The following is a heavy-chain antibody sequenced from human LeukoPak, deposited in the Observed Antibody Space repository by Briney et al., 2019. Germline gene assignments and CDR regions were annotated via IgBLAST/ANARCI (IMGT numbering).Heavy chain of an antibody. J-gene: IGHJ4*02. Sequence: SETLSLTCTVSGGSISSSRYYWGWIRQPPGKGLEWIGSIHYSGSTYYNPSLKSRVTVSVDTSENQFSLKLSSVTAADTAVYYCARQIGYSYGFPFDYWGQGTLVTVSS. D-gene: IGHD5-18*01. CDR2: IHYSGST. V-gene: IGHV4-39*01. CDR3: ARQIGYSYGFPFDY. CDR1: GGSISSSRYY.